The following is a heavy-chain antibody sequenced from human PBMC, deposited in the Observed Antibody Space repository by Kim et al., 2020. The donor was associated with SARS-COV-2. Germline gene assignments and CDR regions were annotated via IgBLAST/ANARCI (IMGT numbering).Heavy chain of an antibody. CDR2: IYYDGDT. Sequence: SETLSLTCTVSGGSISLGGYYWGWVHQRPGESLEWVGYIYYDGDTFYNPSLKSRVSISPDKSRNQLSLHLTSVTAADTANYFCTRARTGGASPFDFWGQGRLVTVSS. J-gene: IGHJ4*02. CDR1: GGSISLGGYY. V-gene: IGHV4-31*03. CDR3: TRARTGGASPFDF. D-gene: IGHD2-8*02.